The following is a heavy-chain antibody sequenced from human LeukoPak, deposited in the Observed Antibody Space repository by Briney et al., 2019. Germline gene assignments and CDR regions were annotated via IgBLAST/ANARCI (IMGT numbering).Heavy chain of an antibody. CDR1: GYTFIHYY. J-gene: IGHJ4*02. CDR3: ARTAARRFDY. CDR2: INPTGGST. Sequence: ASVKVSCTTSGYTFIHYYMHWVRQAPGQGLEWMGIINPTGGSTTYAQKFQGRVTMTRDTSTSTVYMELSSLRSDDTAVYYCARTAARRFDYWGQGTLVTVSS. D-gene: IGHD6-6*01. V-gene: IGHV1-46*01.